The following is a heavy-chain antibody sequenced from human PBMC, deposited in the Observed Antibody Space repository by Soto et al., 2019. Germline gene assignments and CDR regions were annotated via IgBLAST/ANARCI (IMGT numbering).Heavy chain of an antibody. CDR1: GGTFSSYA. CDR3: AREAVAGRNYYYYYGMDV. J-gene: IGHJ6*02. CDR2: IIPIFGTA. Sequence: SVKVSCKASGGTFSSYAISWVRQAPGQGLEWMGGIIPIFGTANYAQKFQGRVTITADESTSTAYMELSSLRSEDTAVYYCAREAVAGRNYYYYYGMDVWGQGTTVTVSS. V-gene: IGHV1-69*13. D-gene: IGHD6-19*01.